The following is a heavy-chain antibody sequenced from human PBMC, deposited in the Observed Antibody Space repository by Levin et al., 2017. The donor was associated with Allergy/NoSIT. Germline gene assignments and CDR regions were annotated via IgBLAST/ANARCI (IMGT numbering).Heavy chain of an antibody. CDR2: IYSGGST. D-gene: IGHD1-26*01. J-gene: IGHJ3*02. CDR1: GFTVSSHY. Sequence: GESLKISCAASGFTVSSHYMSWVRQAPGKGLEWVSVIYSGGSTYYADSVKGRFTISRDNSKNTLYLQMNSLRAEDTAVYYCARSSGSYSSYAFDIWGQGTMVTVSS. CDR3: ARSSGSYSSYAFDI. V-gene: IGHV3-53*01.